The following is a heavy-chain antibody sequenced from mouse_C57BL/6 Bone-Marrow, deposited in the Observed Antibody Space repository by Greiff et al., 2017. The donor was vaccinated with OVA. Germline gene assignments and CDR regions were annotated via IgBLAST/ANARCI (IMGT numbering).Heavy chain of an antibody. CDR1: GYTFTSYW. D-gene: IGHD1-1*01. CDR2: IDPNSGGT. V-gene: IGHV1-72*01. CDR3: ARKIYYGIPFYYAMDY. J-gene: IGHJ4*01. Sequence: QVQLQQPGAELVKPGASVKLSCKASGYTFTSYWMHWVKQRPGRGLEWIGRIDPNSGGTKYNEKFKSKATLTVDKPSSTAYMQLSSLASEDSAIYYCARKIYYGIPFYYAMDYWGQGTSVTVSS.